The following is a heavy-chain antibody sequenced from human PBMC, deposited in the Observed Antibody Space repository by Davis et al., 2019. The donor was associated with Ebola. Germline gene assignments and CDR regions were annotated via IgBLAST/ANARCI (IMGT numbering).Heavy chain of an antibody. J-gene: IGHJ6*02. D-gene: IGHD2-15*01. V-gene: IGHV1-69*06. Sequence: SVKVSCKASGGTFSSYAISWVRQAPGQGLEWMGGIIPIFGTANYAQKFQGRVTITADKSTSTAYMELSSLRSEDTAVYYCANNPGYCSGGSCAGRGWRYYYYGMDVWGQGTTVTVSS. CDR2: IIPIFGTA. CDR3: ANNPGYCSGGSCAGRGWRYYYYGMDV. CDR1: GGTFSSYA.